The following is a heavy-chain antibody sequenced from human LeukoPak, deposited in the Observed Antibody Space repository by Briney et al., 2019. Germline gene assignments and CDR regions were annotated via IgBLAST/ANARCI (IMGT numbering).Heavy chain of an antibody. CDR2: IKQDGSEK. CDR1: GFTFGSYW. CDR3: ARSLYDSWTGYHHGSDI. Sequence: GGSLRLSCAASGFTFGSYWMSWVRQAPGKGLEWVANIKQDGSEKYYVDSVKGRFTISRDNAKNSLYLEMNSLRAEDTAVYYCARSLYDSWTGYHHGSDIWGQGTMVTVSS. D-gene: IGHD3-3*01. V-gene: IGHV3-7*01. J-gene: IGHJ3*02.